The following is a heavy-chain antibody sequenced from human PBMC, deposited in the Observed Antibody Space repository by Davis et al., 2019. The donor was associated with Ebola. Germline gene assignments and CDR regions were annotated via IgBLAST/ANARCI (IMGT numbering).Heavy chain of an antibody. CDR1: GFTFSGSA. CDR2: IWYDGSRK. V-gene: IGHV3-30*14. CDR3: AIPNCSGTDCYSVYIKN. J-gene: IGHJ4*02. Sequence: GESLKISCAASGFTFSGSAMHWVRQAPGKGLEWVAVIWYDGSRKYYGDSVKGRFTISRDNSNNILYLQMSSLRAEDTAVYYCAIPNCSGTDCYSVYIKNWGQGTLVTVSS. D-gene: IGHD2-15*01.